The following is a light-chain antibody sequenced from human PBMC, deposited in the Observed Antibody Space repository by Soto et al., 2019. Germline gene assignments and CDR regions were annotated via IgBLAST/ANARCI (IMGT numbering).Light chain of an antibody. CDR2: GTS. CDR3: QQSYTALSIT. CDR1: QSSSGY. Sequence: DIQMTQSPSSLSASVGDRITITCRTSQSSSGYLNWYQQKPGKAPRLLIYGTSSLQSGVPSRFSGSGSGTDYTLTISGLQPEDFATYHCQQSYTALSITFGQGTRLEI. J-gene: IGKJ5*01. V-gene: IGKV1-39*01.